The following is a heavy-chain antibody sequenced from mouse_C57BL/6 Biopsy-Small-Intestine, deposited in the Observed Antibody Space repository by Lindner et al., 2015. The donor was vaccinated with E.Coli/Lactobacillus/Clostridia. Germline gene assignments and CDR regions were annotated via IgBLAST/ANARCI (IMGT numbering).Heavy chain of an antibody. D-gene: IGHD2-1*01. CDR1: GYAFSTYW. J-gene: IGHJ1*03. Sequence: VQLQESGAELVKPGASVKISCKASGYAFSTYWMNWAKQRPGKGLEWIGRIYPGDGDTNYNGKFKGKATLTADKSSSTAYMQLSSLTSEDTAVYYCAGEGNYGWYFDVWGTGTTVTVSS. V-gene: IGHV1-80*01. CDR3: AGEGNYGWYFDV. CDR2: IYPGDGDT.